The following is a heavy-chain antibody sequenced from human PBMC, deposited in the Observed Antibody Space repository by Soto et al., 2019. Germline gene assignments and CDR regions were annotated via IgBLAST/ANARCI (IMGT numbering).Heavy chain of an antibody. D-gene: IGHD3-22*01. CDR3: AGSNHYETSGYQRH. J-gene: IGHJ4*02. Sequence: QVQLVQSGAEVRKPGSSVKVSCKASGGTVNIYAMSWVRQARGQGLGWMGGINPIFATPSTAQKFLDIVTLTAEESTNTAFMELRSLRPDDTAVYYCAGSNHYETSGYQRHWGQGTLVSVFS. V-gene: IGHV1-69*12. CDR2: INPIFATP. CDR1: GGTVNIYA.